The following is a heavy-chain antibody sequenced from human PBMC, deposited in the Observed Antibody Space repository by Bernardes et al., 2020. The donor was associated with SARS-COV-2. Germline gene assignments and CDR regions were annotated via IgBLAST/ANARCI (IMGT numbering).Heavy chain of an antibody. CDR1: GFTFSRYW. D-gene: IGHD3-10*01. Sequence: GGSLRVSCAASGFTFSRYWMSWVHQSPGRGLEWVANIKQAGSEIHDADSVKGRFTISRDNAKNSLYLQMNSLRAEDTAVYYCARLYYYGWGPAVDAFDLWGQGTMVTVSS. J-gene: IGHJ3*01. CDR3: ARLYYYGWGPAVDAFDL. V-gene: IGHV3-7*04. CDR2: IKQAGSEI.